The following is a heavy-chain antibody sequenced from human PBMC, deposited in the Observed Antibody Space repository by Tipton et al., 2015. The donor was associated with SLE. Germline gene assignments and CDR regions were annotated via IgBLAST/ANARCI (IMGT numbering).Heavy chain of an antibody. V-gene: IGHV3-21*01. CDR2: ISSSSSYI. J-gene: IGHJ4*02. CDR3: PGGSEGSSSWYGEDY. CDR1: GFTFSSYS. Sequence: SLRLSCAASGFTFSSYSMNWVRQAPGKGLEWVSSISSSSSYIYYADSVKGRFTISRDNAKNSLYLQMNSLRAEDTAVYYCPGGSEGSSSWYGEDYWGQGTLVTVPS. D-gene: IGHD6-13*01.